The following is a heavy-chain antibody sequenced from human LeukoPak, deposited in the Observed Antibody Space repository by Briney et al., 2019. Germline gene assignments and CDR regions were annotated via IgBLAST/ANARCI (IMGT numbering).Heavy chain of an antibody. CDR3: ARHPEMATIWGTYNWFDP. Sequence: SQTLSLTCTVSGGSISSGSYYWSWIRQPAGKGLEWIGRIYTSGSTYYNPSLKSRVTISVDTSKNQFSLKLSSVTAADTAVYYCARHPEMATIWGTYNWFDPWGQGTLVTVSS. J-gene: IGHJ5*02. D-gene: IGHD5-24*01. CDR2: IYTSGST. V-gene: IGHV4-61*02. CDR1: GGSISSGSYY.